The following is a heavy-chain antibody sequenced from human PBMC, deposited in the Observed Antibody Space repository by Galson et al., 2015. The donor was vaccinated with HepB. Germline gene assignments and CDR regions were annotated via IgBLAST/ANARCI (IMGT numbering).Heavy chain of an antibody. CDR2: ISYDGSNK. CDR1: GFTFSSYG. D-gene: IGHD4-17*01. V-gene: IGHV3-30*18. CDR3: AKGKRVTTYYFDY. J-gene: IGHJ4*02. Sequence: SLRLSCAASGFTFSSYGMHWVRQAPGKGLEWVAVISYDGSNKYYADSVKGRFTISRDNSKNTLYLQMNSLRAEDTAVYYCAKGKRVTTYYFDYWGQGTLVTVSS.